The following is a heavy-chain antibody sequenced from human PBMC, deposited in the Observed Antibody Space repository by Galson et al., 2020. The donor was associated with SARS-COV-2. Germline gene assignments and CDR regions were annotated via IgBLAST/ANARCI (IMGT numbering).Heavy chain of an antibody. V-gene: IGHV4-38-2*02. Sequence: SEPLTLPCTVSGYSVSTTNYWGWVRQPPGRGLGWLGSVYPSGTTYYNPSLKSRVTISVDTSKNQFSLRLHSVTAADTALYYCARQGVNMMVLVSVPGWYFGLWGRGTLGTVSS. CDR3: ARQGVNMMVLVSVPGWYFGL. J-gene: IGHJ2*01. CDR1: GYSVSTTNY. CDR2: VYPSGTT. D-gene: IGHD2-21*01.